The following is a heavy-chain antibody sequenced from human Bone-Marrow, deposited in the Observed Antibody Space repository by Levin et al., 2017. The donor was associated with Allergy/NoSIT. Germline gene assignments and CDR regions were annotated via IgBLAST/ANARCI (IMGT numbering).Heavy chain of an antibody. Sequence: SPTLSLPCSVSGASIPSGDHYWRWLRQSPGKGLEWIGYIYYSGSTYYNPSLMTRITISLDPSKNHFSLKLRSVTVADTAVYYCASLSYYYGAGTHPDEDYWGQGALVIVSS. CDR2: IYYSGST. V-gene: IGHV4-30-4*01. CDR3: ASLSYYYGAGTHPDEDY. J-gene: IGHJ4*02. D-gene: IGHD3-10*01. CDR1: GASIPSGDHY.